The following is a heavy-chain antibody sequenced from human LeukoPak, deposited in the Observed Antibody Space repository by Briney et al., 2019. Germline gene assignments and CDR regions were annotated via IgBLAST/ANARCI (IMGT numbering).Heavy chain of an antibody. CDR3: ARAALTTVTTTYYYYYMDV. CDR2: IYYSGSA. V-gene: IGHV4-59*11. CDR1: GGSISRHY. Sequence: SETLSLTCTVSGGSISRHYWSWIRQPPGKGLEWIGYIYYSGSANYNPSLKSRVTISVDTSKNQFSLKLSSVTAADTAVYYCARAALTTVTTTYYYYYMDVWGKGTTVTVSS. J-gene: IGHJ6*03. D-gene: IGHD4-11*01.